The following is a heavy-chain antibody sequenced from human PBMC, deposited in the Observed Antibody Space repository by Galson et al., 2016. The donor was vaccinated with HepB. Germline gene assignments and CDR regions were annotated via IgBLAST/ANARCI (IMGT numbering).Heavy chain of an antibody. D-gene: IGHD4-23*01. J-gene: IGHJ4*02. CDR1: GYMFTDYW. V-gene: IGHV5-51*01. CDR2: IYPGESDA. Sequence: QSGAEVKKPGESLKISCKGSGYMFTDYWIGWVRQMPGKGLDWMGIIYPGESDARYSPSFQGQVTISADNSISPAYLQWSSLKASDTAMYYCVGHRRGDHGANIFVRGYGLLTYPFELDYWGQGTLVTVAS. CDR3: VGHRRGDHGANIFVRGYGLLTYPFELDY.